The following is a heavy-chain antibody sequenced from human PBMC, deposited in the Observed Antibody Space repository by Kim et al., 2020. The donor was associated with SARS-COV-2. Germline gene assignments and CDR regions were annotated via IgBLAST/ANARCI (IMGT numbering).Heavy chain of an antibody. V-gene: IGHV1-69*13. CDR2: IIPIFGTA. CDR1: GGTFSSYA. D-gene: IGHD2-2*01. Sequence: SVKVSCKASGGTFSSYAISWVRQAPGQGLEWMGGIIPIFGTANYAQKFQGRVTITADESTSTAYMELSSLRSEDTAVYYCATLYCSSTSCYLNDAFDIWGQGTMVTVSS. CDR3: ATLYCSSTSCYLNDAFDI. J-gene: IGHJ3*02.